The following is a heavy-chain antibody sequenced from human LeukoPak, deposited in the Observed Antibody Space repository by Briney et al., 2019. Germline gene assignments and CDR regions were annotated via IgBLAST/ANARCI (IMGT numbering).Heavy chain of an antibody. CDR1: GYTFTISG. J-gene: IGHJ1*01. CDR2: ISAYNGNT. Sequence: ASVKVSCKASGYTFTISGITWVRQAPGQGLEWMGWISAYNGNTNYAQKLQGRVTMTTDTSTSTAYMELKSLRSDDTAAYYCARAPYCSSSSCPGYFQRWGQGTLVTVSS. D-gene: IGHD2-2*01. V-gene: IGHV1-18*01. CDR3: ARAPYCSSSSCPGYFQR.